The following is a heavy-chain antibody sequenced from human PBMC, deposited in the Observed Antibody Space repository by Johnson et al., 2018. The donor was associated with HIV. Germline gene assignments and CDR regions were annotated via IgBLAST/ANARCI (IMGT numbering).Heavy chain of an antibody. Sequence: VQLVESGGGLVQPGGSLRLSCAASGFTFSDYAMIWVRQAPGKGLEWVSFISGGDDDTYYADSVKGRFTISRDNSKNMLYLQMNSLRVEDTAVYYCATTRLSTGWYAFDIWGQGTMVTVSS. CDR1: GFTFSDYA. D-gene: IGHD6-19*01. J-gene: IGHJ3*02. CDR2: ISGGDDDT. CDR3: ATTRLSTGWYAFDI. V-gene: IGHV3-23*04.